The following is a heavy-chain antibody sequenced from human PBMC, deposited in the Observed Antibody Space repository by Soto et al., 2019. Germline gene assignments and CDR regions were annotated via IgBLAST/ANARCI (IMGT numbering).Heavy chain of an antibody. V-gene: IGHV3-15*01. CDR3: TTDSPVVVVTAMVQH. Sequence: EVQLVESGGGLVKPGGSLRLSCAASGFTFSNAWMSWVRQAPGKGLEWVGRIKSKTDGGTTDYAAPVKGRFTISRDDSKDTLYLQMNSLKTEDTAVYYCTTDSPVVVVTAMVQHWGQGTLVTVSS. D-gene: IGHD2-21*02. CDR1: GFTFSNAW. CDR2: IKSKTDGGTT. J-gene: IGHJ1*01.